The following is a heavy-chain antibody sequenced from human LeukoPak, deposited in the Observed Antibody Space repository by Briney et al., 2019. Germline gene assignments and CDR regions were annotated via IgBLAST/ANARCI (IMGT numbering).Heavy chain of an antibody. V-gene: IGHV4-34*01. J-gene: IGHJ4*02. CDR2: INHSGST. CDR3: ARGRGKKLRFLEWLLVAPFDY. CDR1: GGSFSGYY. D-gene: IGHD3-3*01. Sequence: PSETLSLTCAVSGGSFSGYYWSWIRQPPGKGLEWIGEINHSGSTNYNPSLKSRVTISVDTSKNQFSLKLSSVTAADTAVYYCARGRGKKLRFLEWLLVAPFDYWGQGTLVTVSS.